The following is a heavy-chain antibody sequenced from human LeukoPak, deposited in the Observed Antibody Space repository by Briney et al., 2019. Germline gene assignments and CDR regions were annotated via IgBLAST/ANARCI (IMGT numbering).Heavy chain of an antibody. V-gene: IGHV1-24*01. CDR1: GYTLTELS. Sequence: ASVKVSCKVSGYTLTELSMHWVRQAPGKGLEWMGGFDPEDGETIYAQKFQGRVTMTEDTSTDTAYMELSGLRSEDTAVYYCATAIRNYGDAFDIWGQGTMVTVSS. CDR3: ATAIRNYGDAFDI. CDR2: FDPEDGET. D-gene: IGHD4-17*01. J-gene: IGHJ3*02.